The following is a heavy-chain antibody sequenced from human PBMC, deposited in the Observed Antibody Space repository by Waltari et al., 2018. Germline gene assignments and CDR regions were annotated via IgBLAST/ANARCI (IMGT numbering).Heavy chain of an antibody. CDR3: ARRSSTGVFRALDI. CDR2: ISGDGTTD. V-gene: IGHV3-30*19. D-gene: IGHD2-2*01. Sequence: QVHLVASGGGVVQPGRSRSISCPASGFPFTCLSLNWVRQAPGKGLEWVAFISGDGTTDHYADSVKGRFTISRDNSKNTLFLQMNSLKAEDTAIYYCARRSSTGVFRALDIWGQGTMVSVSS. J-gene: IGHJ3*02. CDR1: GFPFTCLS.